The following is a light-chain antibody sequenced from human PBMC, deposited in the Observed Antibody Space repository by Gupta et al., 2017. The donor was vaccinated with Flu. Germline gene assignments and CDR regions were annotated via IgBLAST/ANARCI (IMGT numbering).Light chain of an antibody. CDR3: QSYDNSLSGSKV. CDR1: TSKLGAGYD. V-gene: IGLV1-40*01. J-gene: IGLJ3*02. Sequence: QFVLTQPPSVSGAPGQRVTISCTGSTSKLGAGYDVHWYQQVPGRAPKRLIFGNNNRPSGVADRFSGSKSGTSASLAIAGLQAEDEADYYCQSYDNSLSGSKVFGGGTKLTVL. CDR2: GNN.